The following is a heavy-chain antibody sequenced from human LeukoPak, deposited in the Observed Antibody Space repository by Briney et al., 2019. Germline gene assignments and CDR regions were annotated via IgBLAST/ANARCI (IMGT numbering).Heavy chain of an antibody. CDR2: INHSGST. Sequence: PSETLSLTCAVCGGSFSGYYWSWIRQPPGKGLEWIGEINHSGSTNYNPSLKSRVTISVDTSKNQFSLKLSSVTAADTAVYYAMTEYGSGSYYRVRWGQGTLVTVSS. CDR1: GGSFSGYY. CDR3: MTEYGSGSYYRVR. D-gene: IGHD3-10*01. V-gene: IGHV4-34*01. J-gene: IGHJ4*02.